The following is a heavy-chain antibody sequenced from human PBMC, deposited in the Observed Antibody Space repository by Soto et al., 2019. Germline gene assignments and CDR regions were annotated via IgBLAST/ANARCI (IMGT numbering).Heavy chain of an antibody. CDR2: ISYDGSNK. D-gene: IGHD3-10*01. Sequence: GGSLRLSCAASGFTFSSYAMHWVRQAPGKGLEWVAVISYDGSNKYYADSVKSRFTISRDNSKNTLYLQMNSLRAEDTAVYYCARVQRITMVRGVIISSLALSYWGQGTLVTVSS. CDR3: ARVQRITMVRGVIISSLALSY. V-gene: IGHV3-30-3*01. J-gene: IGHJ4*02. CDR1: GFTFSSYA.